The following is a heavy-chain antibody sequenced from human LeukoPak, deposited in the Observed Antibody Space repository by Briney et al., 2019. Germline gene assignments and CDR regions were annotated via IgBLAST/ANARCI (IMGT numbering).Heavy chain of an antibody. CDR2: ISAYNGNT. Sequence: ASVKVSCKASGYTFTSYGISWVRQAPGQGLEWMGWISAYNGNTNYAQKLQGRVTMTTDTSTSTAYMELRSLRSDDTAVYYCARRDIVVVPAAKMGDYWGQGTLVTVSS. D-gene: IGHD2-2*01. J-gene: IGHJ4*02. V-gene: IGHV1-18*01. CDR3: ARRDIVVVPAAKMGDY. CDR1: GYTFTSYG.